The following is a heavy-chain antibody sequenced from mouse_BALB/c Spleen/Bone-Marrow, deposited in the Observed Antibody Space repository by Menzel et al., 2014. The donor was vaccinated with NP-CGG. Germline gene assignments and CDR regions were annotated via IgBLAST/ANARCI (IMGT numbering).Heavy chain of an antibody. Sequence: VQLVESGAELVRPGTSVKVSCKASGXXXXXXXXXXXKXXXGQXLXXIGVINPGSGSTNYNEKFKDKATLTADKSSSTXXXXLSSLTSXDSAVYFCARYDGYFDYWGQGTILTVSS. V-gene: IGHV1-54*01. CDR2: INPGSGST. D-gene: IGHD2-3*01. J-gene: IGHJ2*01. CDR3: ARYDGYFDY. CDR1: GXXXXXXX.